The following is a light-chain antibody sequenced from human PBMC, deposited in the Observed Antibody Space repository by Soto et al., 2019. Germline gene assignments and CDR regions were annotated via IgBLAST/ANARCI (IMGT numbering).Light chain of an antibody. Sequence: DIVMTQSPDSLPVSLGERATITCKSSQSVLYSSNNKNYLAWYQQKPGQPPKLLIYWASTRESGVPDRFSGSGYGTDFTLTISSLQAEDVAVYYCQQYYSTPPTFGGGTKVEI. V-gene: IGKV4-1*01. CDR2: WAS. CDR1: QSVLYSSNNKNY. CDR3: QQYYSTPPT. J-gene: IGKJ4*01.